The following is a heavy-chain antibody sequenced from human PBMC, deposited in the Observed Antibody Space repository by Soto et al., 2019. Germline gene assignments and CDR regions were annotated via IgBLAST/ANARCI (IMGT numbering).Heavy chain of an antibody. V-gene: IGHV3-30-3*01. CDR1: GFPFSSYA. D-gene: IGHD2-21*01. CDR3: ARSRGGDGYNPLDY. Sequence: QVQLVDSGGGVVQPGRSLRLSCAASGFPFSSYAIHWVRQAPGKGLEWVAFISYDGSNTYYADSVRVRFSVSRDNSNNTLDLQMNSLRAEDTAVYYCARSRGGDGYNPLDYWGQGTLVTVSS. J-gene: IGHJ4*02. CDR2: ISYDGSNT.